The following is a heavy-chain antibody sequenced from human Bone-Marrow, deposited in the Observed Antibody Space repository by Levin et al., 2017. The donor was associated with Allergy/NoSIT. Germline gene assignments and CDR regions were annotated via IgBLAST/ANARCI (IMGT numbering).Heavy chain of an antibody. CDR2: ISHGGST. V-gene: IGHV4-4*02. Sequence: PSETLSLTCAMSGDSISSNYWWAWVRQPPRKGLEWIGEISHGGSTNYNPSLKSRVTLSLDKSQRLFFLNLTSVTVADTAVFYCVRVNRGWLQLGGAFDIWGQGALVIVSS. CDR1: GDSISSNYW. J-gene: IGHJ3*02. CDR3: VRVNRGWLQLGGAFDI. D-gene: IGHD6-13*01.